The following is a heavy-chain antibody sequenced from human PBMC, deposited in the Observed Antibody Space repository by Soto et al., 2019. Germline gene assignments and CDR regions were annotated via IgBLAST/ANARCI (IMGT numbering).Heavy chain of an antibody. CDR2: IKGDGSEK. CDR1: GFTFSSHW. J-gene: IGHJ4*02. CDR3: AKDVR. Sequence: EVHLVESGGDLVQPGGSLRLSCAASGFTFSSHWMSWVRQAPGKGLEWVANIKGDGSEKYYVDSVKGRFTISRDNAKNSLFLQMNSLSVEDTALYYCAKDVRWGQGTLVTVSS. V-gene: IGHV3-7*04.